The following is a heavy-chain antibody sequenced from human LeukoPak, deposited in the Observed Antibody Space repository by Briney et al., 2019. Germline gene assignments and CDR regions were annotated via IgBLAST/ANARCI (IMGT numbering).Heavy chain of an antibody. CDR2: IYYSGST. CDR3: ARFVDGLYYFDY. D-gene: IGHD2-15*01. V-gene: IGHV4-59*08. Sequence: SETLSLTCTVSGGSISSYYWSWIRQPPGKGLEWIGYIYYSGSTNYSPSLKSRVTISVDTSKNQFSLKLSSVTAADTAVYYCARFVDGLYYFDYWGQGTLVTVSS. J-gene: IGHJ4*02. CDR1: GGSISSYY.